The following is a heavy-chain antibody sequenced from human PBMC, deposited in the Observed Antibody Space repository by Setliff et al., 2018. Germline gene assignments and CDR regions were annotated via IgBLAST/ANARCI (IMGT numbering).Heavy chain of an antibody. CDR1: GYTFTDYY. D-gene: IGHD3-3*01. V-gene: IGHV1-8*03. CDR3: ATSTIFGVVSPTPDAFDI. CDR2: MNPNSGNT. Sequence: ASVKVSCKASGYTFTDYYIHWVRQAPGQGLEWMGWMNPNSGNTGYAQKFQGRVTITADKSTSTAYMELSRLRSEDTAVYYCATSTIFGVVSPTPDAFDIWGQGTMVTVSS. J-gene: IGHJ3*02.